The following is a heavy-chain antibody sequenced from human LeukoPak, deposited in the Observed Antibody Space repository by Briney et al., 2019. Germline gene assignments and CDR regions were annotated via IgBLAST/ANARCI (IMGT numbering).Heavy chain of an antibody. D-gene: IGHD2-15*01. CDR2: IISSGDKT. CDR3: ARSRTTSSFWWYYGFDV. V-gene: IGHV3-23*01. CDR1: GFTFTNYA. Sequence: GGSLRLSCAASGFTFTNYAMNWVRQAPGKGLEWVSTIISSGDKTYHPDSVKGRSTISRDDFKNTLSLQLNSLRDGDTAVYYCARSRTTSSFWWYYGFDVWGKGTTVIVSS. J-gene: IGHJ6*04.